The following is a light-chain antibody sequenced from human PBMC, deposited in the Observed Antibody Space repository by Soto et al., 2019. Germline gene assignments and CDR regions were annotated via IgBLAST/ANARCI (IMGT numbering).Light chain of an antibody. CDR1: SSNIGAGYD. CDR3: QSYDSSLSAVV. J-gene: IGLJ2*01. Sequence: QSVLTQPPSVSGAPGQRVTISCTGSSSNIGAGYDVHWYQQLPGTAPKLLIYGNSNRPSGVPDRFSGSKSGTSASLAITGLQAEEEADYSCQSYDSSLSAVVFGGGTKLTVL. V-gene: IGLV1-40*01. CDR2: GNS.